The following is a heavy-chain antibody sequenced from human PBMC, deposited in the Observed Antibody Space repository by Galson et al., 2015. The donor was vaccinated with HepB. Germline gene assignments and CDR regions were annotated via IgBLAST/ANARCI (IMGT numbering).Heavy chain of an antibody. J-gene: IGHJ4*02. CDR3: AKDIGVVVVMSGEFDY. CDR2: ISGSGGST. Sequence: SGAEVKKPGESLRLSCAASGFTFSSYAMSWVRQAPGKGLEWVSAISGSGGSTYYADSVKGRFTISRDNSKNTLYLQMNSLRAEDTAVYYCAKDIGVVVVMSGEFDYWGQGTLVTVSS. V-gene: IGHV3-23*01. CDR1: GFTFSSYA. D-gene: IGHD3-22*01.